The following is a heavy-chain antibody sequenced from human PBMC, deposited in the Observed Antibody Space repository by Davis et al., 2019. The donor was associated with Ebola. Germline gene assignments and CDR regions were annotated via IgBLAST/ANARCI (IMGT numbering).Heavy chain of an antibody. V-gene: IGHV4-38-2*02. Sequence: PSETLSLTCTVSNYSISSGHYWGWIRQPPGKGLEWIGSIYHRGSPYYNPSLKSRVTISVDLSKNKFSLKLSSVTAADTAVYYCARYCGGDCYWGFDYWGQGTLVTVSS. CDR1: NYSISSGHY. CDR2: IYHRGSP. D-gene: IGHD2-21*02. J-gene: IGHJ4*02. CDR3: ARYCGGDCYWGFDY.